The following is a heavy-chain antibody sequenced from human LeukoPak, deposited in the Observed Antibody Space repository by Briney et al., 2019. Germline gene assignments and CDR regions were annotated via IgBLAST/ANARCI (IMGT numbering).Heavy chain of an antibody. CDR2: IYYSGST. CDR3: ARVSPEKDAFDI. CDR1: GGSISSYY. Sequence: PSETLSLTCTVSGGSISSYYWRWIRQPPGKGLEWIGYIYYSGSTNYNPSLKSRVTISVDTSKNQFSLKLSSVTAADTAVYYCARVSPEKDAFDIWGQGTMVTVSS. V-gene: IGHV4-59*01. J-gene: IGHJ3*02.